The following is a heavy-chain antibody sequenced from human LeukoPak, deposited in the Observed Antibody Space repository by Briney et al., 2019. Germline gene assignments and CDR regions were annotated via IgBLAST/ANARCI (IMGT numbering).Heavy chain of an antibody. J-gene: IGHJ4*02. D-gene: IGHD3-16*01. CDR3: ARVLYYDYVWGSCDY. Sequence: ASVKVSCKASGYTFTSYGISWVRQAPGQGLEWMGWISAYNGNTDYAQKLQGRVTMTTDTSTSTAYMELRSLRSDDTAVYYCARVLYYDYVWGSCDYWGQGTLVTVSS. V-gene: IGHV1-18*01. CDR1: GYTFTSYG. CDR2: ISAYNGNT.